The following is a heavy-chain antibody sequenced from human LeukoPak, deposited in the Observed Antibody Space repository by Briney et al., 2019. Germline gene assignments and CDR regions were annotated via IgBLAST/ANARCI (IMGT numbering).Heavy chain of an antibody. J-gene: IGHJ4*02. V-gene: IGHV3-49*04. CDR2: IRSKAYGGTT. CDR1: GFTFGDYV. CDR3: TRDRRKGAPNNDY. Sequence: PGGSLRLSCTTSGFTFGDYVMSWVRQAPGKGLEWVGFIRSKAYGGTTEYAASVKGRFTISRDDSKSIAYLQMNSLKTEDTAVYYCTRDRRKGAPNNDYWGQGTLVTVSS.